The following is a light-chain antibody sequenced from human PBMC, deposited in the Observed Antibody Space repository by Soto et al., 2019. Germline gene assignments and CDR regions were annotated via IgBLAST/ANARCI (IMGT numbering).Light chain of an antibody. J-gene: IGLJ3*02. CDR1: TSDVGAYDY. CDR2: EVN. CDR3: SSYAADNNFV. Sequence: QSALTQPPSASGSPGQSVTISCTGTTSDVGAYDYVSWYQQHPGKAPKLMIYEVNKRPSGVPDRFSGSKSGNTASLTVSGLQAEDEADYYCSSYAADNNFVFGGGTKLTVL. V-gene: IGLV2-8*01.